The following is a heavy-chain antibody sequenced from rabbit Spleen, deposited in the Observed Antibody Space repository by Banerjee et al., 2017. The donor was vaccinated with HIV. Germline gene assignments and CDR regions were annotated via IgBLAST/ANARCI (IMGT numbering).Heavy chain of an antibody. Sequence: QQQLGGCGGDLVKTEGSLTLTCTASVFSFTIHLSMCWVRPAPGKGLELSACIYGATGSSAWYATWAKGRFTCSKTSSTTVTLQMTSLTVADTATYFCARDTGSSFSSYGMDLWGPGTLVTVS. CDR1: VFSFTIHLS. J-gene: IGHJ6*01. CDR2: IYGATGSSA. CDR3: ARDTGSSFSSYGMDL. D-gene: IGHD8-1*01. V-gene: IGHV1S45*01.